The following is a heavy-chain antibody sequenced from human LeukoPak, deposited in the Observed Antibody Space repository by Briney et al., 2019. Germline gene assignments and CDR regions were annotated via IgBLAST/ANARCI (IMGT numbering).Heavy chain of an antibody. J-gene: IGHJ3*02. V-gene: IGHV3-23*01. Sequence: GGSLRLSCAASGFTFSSYAMSWVRQAPGKGLEWVSAISGSGGSTYYADSVKGRFTISRDNSKNTLYLQMNSLRAEDTAVYYCARDGSGWSDAFDIWGQGTMVTVSS. D-gene: IGHD6-19*01. CDR1: GFTFSSYA. CDR2: ISGSGGST. CDR3: ARDGSGWSDAFDI.